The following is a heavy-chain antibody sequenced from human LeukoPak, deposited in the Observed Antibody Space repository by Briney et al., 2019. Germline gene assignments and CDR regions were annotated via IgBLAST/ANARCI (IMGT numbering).Heavy chain of an antibody. CDR2: IYYSGST. J-gene: IGHJ4*02. D-gene: IGHD5-18*01. V-gene: IGHV4-61*01. CDR1: LYSISSDYY. Sequence: SETLSLTCAVSLYSISSDYYWGWIRQPPGKGLEWIGYIYYSGSTNYNPSLKSRVTISVDTSKNQFSLKLSSVTAADTAVYYCARDTAMAGFDYWGQGTLVTVSS. CDR3: ARDTAMAGFDY.